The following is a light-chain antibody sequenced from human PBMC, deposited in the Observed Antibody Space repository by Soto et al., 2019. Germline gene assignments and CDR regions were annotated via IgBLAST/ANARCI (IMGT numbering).Light chain of an antibody. CDR1: QGISSS. CDR3: QHLYAYPLD. CDR2: AAS. J-gene: IGKJ5*01. Sequence: DIQLTQSPSFLSASVGDRVTITCRASQGISSSLAWYQQKPGKAPKLLIYAASTLQTGVPSRFSGSGSGTEFTLTISSLQPEDFATYYCQHLYAYPLDFGQGTRLDIK. V-gene: IGKV1-9*01.